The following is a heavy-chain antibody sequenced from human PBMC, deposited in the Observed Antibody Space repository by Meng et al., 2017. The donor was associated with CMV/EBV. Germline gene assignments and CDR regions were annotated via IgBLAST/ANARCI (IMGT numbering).Heavy chain of an antibody. Sequence: SETLSLTCAPYGGSFSGRYWSLIRQPPGKGLEWIGEINHSGSTNYNPSLKSRVTISVDASKNQFSLKLTSVTAADTAVYYCARGSWVYSDDDETTGLDYWGPGTLVTVSS. V-gene: IGHV4-34*01. CDR1: GGSFSGRY. CDR2: INHSGST. CDR3: ARGSWVYSDDDETTGLDY. J-gene: IGHJ4*02. D-gene: IGHD5-12*01.